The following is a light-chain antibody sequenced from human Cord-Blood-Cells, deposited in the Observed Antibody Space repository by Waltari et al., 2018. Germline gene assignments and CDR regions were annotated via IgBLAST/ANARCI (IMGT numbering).Light chain of an antibody. Sequence: DIQMTQSPSSLSASLGDKVTITSQASQDISNYLNWYQQKPGRAPKLLIYDASNLETGVPSRFSGSGSGTDFTFTISSLQPEDIATYYCQQYDNLPRTFGQGTKLEIK. CDR1: QDISNY. J-gene: IGKJ2*01. CDR3: QQYDNLPRT. CDR2: DAS. V-gene: IGKV1-33*01.